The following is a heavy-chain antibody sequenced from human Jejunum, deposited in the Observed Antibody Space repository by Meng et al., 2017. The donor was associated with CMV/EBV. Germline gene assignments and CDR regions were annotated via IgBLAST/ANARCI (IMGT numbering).Heavy chain of an antibody. CDR1: GFTFSDYA. V-gene: IGHV3-30-3*01. CDR2: IQYDESNE. D-gene: IGHD3-3*02. J-gene: IGHJ2*01. Sequence: GFTFSDYAMHWVRQAPGKGLEWVAVIQYDESNENYGDSVKGRSTISRDNSKNTLYLQIDSLRPEDTSVYFCARDRGIGSTCLWHFDLWGRGTLVTVSS. CDR3: ARDRGIGSTCLWHFDL.